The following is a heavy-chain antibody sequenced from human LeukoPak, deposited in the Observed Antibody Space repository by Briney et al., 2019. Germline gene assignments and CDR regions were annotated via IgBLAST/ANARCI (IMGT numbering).Heavy chain of an antibody. CDR1: GGSISSSSYY. CDR3: LAGLPAAFDI. CDR2: IYYSGST. Sequence: KSSETLSLTCTVSGGSISSSSYYWGWIRQPPGKGLEWIGSIYYSGSTYYNPSLKSRVTISVDTSKNQFSLKLSSVTAADTAVYYCLAGLPAAFDIWGQGTMVTVSS. D-gene: IGHD3-16*01. J-gene: IGHJ3*02. V-gene: IGHV4-39*01.